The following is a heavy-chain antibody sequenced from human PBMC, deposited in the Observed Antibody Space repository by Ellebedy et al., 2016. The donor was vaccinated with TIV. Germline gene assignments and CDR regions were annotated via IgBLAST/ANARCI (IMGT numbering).Heavy chain of an antibody. CDR3: ARDGSIAVDGTSDY. CDR2: IQKDGREK. Sequence: GESLKISXAASGFYFGDYWMSWVRQAPGKGLEWVANIQKDGREKNYVDSVRGRFTISRDNAKNSLYLQMSSLRAEDTAVYYCARDGSIAVDGTSDYWGQGTLVTVSS. J-gene: IGHJ4*02. D-gene: IGHD6-19*01. CDR1: GFYFGDYW. V-gene: IGHV3-7*01.